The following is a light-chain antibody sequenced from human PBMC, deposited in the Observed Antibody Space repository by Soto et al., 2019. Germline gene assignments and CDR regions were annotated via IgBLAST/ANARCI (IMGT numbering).Light chain of an antibody. CDR1: QGITND. Sequence: DIQLTQSPSFLSASVGDRVTITCRASQGITNDLAWYQQKPGKAPKLLIYAASSLQRGVPSTFSGSGFGTEFALTISSLQPEDVAPYFCQQFNSDPFPFGPGTTVDFK. J-gene: IGKJ3*01. CDR3: QQFNSDPFP. V-gene: IGKV1-9*01. CDR2: AAS.